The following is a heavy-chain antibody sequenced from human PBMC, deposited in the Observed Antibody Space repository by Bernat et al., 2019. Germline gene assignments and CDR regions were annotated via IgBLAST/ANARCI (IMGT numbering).Heavy chain of an antibody. Sequence: QVQLVESGGGVVQPGRSLRLSCAASGFTFSSYAMHWVRQAPGKGLEWVAVISYDGSNTYYADSVKGRFTISRGNSKNTLYLQMNSLRAEDTAVYYCARPYSSGWEDAFDIWGQGTMVTVSS. CDR1: GFTFSSYA. J-gene: IGHJ3*02. CDR3: ARPYSSGWEDAFDI. D-gene: IGHD6-19*01. CDR2: ISYDGSNT. V-gene: IGHV3-30-3*01.